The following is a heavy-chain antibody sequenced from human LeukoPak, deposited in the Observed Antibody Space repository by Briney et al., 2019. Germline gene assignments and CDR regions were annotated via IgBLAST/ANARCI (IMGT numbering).Heavy chain of an antibody. V-gene: IGHV3-30*18. CDR3: AKDRRSSGRLVAA. J-gene: IGHJ5*02. Sequence: PGGSLRLSCAASGFTFSSYGMHWVRQAPGKGLEWVAVISYDGSNKYYADSVKGRFTISRDNSKNTLYLQMNSLRAEDTAVYYCAKDRRSSGRLVAAWGQGTLVTVSS. CDR1: GFTFSSYG. CDR2: ISYDGSNK. D-gene: IGHD6-19*01.